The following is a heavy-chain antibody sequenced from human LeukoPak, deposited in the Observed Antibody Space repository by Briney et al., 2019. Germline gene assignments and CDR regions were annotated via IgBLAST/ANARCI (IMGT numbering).Heavy chain of an antibody. Sequence: GESLKISCKGSGYSFTSYWIGWVRQMPGKGLEWMGIIYPGDSDTRYSPSFQGQVTISADKSISTAYLQWSSLKASDTAMYYCARHLQGPRYCGGDCYSRWFEPWGQGTLVTVSS. CDR2: IYPGDSDT. CDR3: ARHLQGPRYCGGDCYSRWFEP. CDR1: GYSFTSYW. J-gene: IGHJ5*02. D-gene: IGHD2-21*01. V-gene: IGHV5-51*01.